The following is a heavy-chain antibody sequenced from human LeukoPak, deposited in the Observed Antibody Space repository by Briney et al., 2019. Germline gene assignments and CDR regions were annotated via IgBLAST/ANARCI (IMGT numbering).Heavy chain of an antibody. CDR1: GGSISSYY. J-gene: IGHJ6*02. D-gene: IGHD7-27*01. V-gene: IGHV4-59*08. CDR2: IYYSGST. Sequence: SETLSPTCTVSGGSISSYYWSWIRQPPGKGLEWIGYIYYSGSTNYNPSLKSRVTISVDTSKTQFSLKLSSVTAADTAVYYCARLVLGTPSYYYYGMDVWGQGTTVTVSS. CDR3: ARLVLGTPSYYYYGMDV.